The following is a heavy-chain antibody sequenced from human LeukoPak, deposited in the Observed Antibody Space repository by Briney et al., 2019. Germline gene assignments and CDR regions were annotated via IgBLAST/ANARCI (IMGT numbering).Heavy chain of an antibody. CDR3: AREVYDLVTGVDWYFDL. Sequence: SQTLSLTCAISGDSVSSNSAAWNWIRQSPSRGLEWLGRTYYRSKWYNDYAVSVKSRITINPDTSKNQFSLQLNSVTPEDTAVYYCAREVYDLVTGVDWYFDLWDRGTLVTVSS. D-gene: IGHD7-27*01. CDR2: TYYRSKWYN. CDR1: GDSVSSNSAA. J-gene: IGHJ2*01. V-gene: IGHV6-1*01.